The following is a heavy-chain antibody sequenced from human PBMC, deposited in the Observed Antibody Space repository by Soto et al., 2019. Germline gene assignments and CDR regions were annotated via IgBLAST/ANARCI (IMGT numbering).Heavy chain of an antibody. J-gene: IGHJ4*02. V-gene: IGHV4-61*01. CDR2: IYYSGST. CDR3: ARNPYYYAGESPY. CDR1: GGSVSSGSYY. D-gene: IGHD3-10*01. Sequence: PSETLSLTCTVSGGSVSSGSYYWSWIRQPPGKGLEWIGYIYYSGSTNYNPSLKSRVTISVDTSKNQFSLKLSSVTAAATAVYYCARNPYYYAGESPYWGQGTMVTVYS.